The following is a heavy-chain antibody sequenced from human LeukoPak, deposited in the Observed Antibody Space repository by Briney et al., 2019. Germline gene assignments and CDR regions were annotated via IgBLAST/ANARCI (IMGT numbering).Heavy chain of an antibody. Sequence: GASVKVPCKASGYTFTGYYLHWVRQAPGQGLEWMGWINPNNGGTNYAQKFHGRVTMTRDTSISTAYMELSRLISDDTAVYYCARGYCSAGTCYEFDYWGQGTLVTVSS. D-gene: IGHD2-15*01. J-gene: IGHJ4*02. CDR3: ARGYCSAGTCYEFDY. V-gene: IGHV1-2*02. CDR2: INPNNGGT. CDR1: GYTFTGYY.